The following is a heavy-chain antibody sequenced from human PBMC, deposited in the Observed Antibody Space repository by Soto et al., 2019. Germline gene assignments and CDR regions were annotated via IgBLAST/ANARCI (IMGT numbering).Heavy chain of an antibody. V-gene: IGHV1-18*01. J-gene: IGHJ5*02. Sequence: ASVKVSCKASGYTFTSYGISWVRQAPGQGLEWMGWISAYNGNTNYAQKLQGRVTMTTDTSTCTAYMELRSLRSDDTAVYYCARGVVPAAMVEYWFDPWGQGTLVTVSS. CDR2: ISAYNGNT. CDR1: GYTFTSYG. D-gene: IGHD2-2*01. CDR3: ARGVVPAAMVEYWFDP.